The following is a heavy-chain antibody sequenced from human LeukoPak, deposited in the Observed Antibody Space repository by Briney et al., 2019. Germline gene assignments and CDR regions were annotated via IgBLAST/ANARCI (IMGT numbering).Heavy chain of an antibody. CDR2: IYYSGST. Sequence: SETLSLTCTVSGGSISSSSYYWGWIRQPPGKGLEWIGSIYYSGSTYYNPSLKSRVTISVDTSKNQFSLKLSSVTAADTAVYYCARGVYGDYGWFDPWGQGTLVTVSS. J-gene: IGHJ5*02. CDR3: ARGVYGDYGWFDP. CDR1: GGSISSSSYY. D-gene: IGHD4-17*01. V-gene: IGHV4-39*07.